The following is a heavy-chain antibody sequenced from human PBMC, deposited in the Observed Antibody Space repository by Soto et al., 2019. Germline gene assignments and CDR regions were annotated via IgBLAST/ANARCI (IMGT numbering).Heavy chain of an antibody. CDR3: ARDLGAPTAS. CDR2: IYSGGST. J-gene: IGHJ4*02. V-gene: IGHV3-66*01. Sequence: GGSLRLSCAASGFTVSNYYMTWVRQAPGKGLEWVSVIYSGGSTYYADSVKGRFTISRDNFKNMLYLQMNGLRAEDTAVYYCARDLGAPTASWGQGTLVTVPS. CDR1: GFTVSNYY. D-gene: IGHD2-2*01.